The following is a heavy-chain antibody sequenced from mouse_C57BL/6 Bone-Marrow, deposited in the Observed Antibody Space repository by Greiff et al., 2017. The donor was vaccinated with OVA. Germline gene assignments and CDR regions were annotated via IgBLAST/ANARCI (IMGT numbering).Heavy chain of an antibody. CDR1: GYTFTSYW. Sequence: VQLQQPGAELVKPGASVKLSCKASGYTFTSYWMHWVKQRPGRGLEWIGRIDPNSGGTKYNEKFKSKATLTVDKPSSTAYMQLSSLTSEDSAVYYCASFGHSKRVYYYAMDYWGQGTSVTVSS. CDR3: ASFGHSKRVYYYAMDY. V-gene: IGHV1-72*01. D-gene: IGHD2-5*01. CDR2: IDPNSGGT. J-gene: IGHJ4*01.